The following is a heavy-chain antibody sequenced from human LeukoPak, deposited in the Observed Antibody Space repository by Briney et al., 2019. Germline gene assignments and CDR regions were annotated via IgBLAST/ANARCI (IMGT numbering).Heavy chain of an antibody. Sequence: SETLSLTCTVSGYPISSGHFWGWIRQPPGQGLEFIASIFHSGYTYYDASLKSRVTISVDTSKNQFSLRLSSVTAADTAVYYCARETEKQWQYWGQGAMVTVSS. CDR1: GYPISSGHF. CDR2: IFHSGYT. J-gene: IGHJ3*01. CDR3: ARETEKQWQY. V-gene: IGHV4-38-2*02. D-gene: IGHD6-19*01.